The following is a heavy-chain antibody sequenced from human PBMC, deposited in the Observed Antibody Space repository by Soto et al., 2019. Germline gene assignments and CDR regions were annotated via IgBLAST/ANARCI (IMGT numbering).Heavy chain of an antibody. CDR3: AKKKGYCNGGSCYYMDV. CDR2: ISYDGSNK. J-gene: IGHJ6*03. V-gene: IGHV3-30*18. D-gene: IGHD2-15*01. CDR1: GFTFSNYG. Sequence: GGSLRLSCAASGFTFSNYGMHWVSQAPGKGLEWVAGISYDGSNKFYADSVKGRFTISRDNSKDILYLQMNSLGAEDTALYYCAKKKGYCNGGSCYYMDVWGKGTTVTVSS.